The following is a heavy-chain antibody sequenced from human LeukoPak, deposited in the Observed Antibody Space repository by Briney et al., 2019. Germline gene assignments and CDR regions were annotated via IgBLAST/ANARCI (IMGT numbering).Heavy chain of an antibody. CDR2: IYYSGST. CDR1: GGSISSSSYY. CDR3: ARQTFPNDSSGYYLDY. J-gene: IGHJ4*02. D-gene: IGHD3-22*01. Sequence: PSETLSLTCTVSGGSISSSSYYWGWIRQPPGKGLEWFGSIYYSGSTYYNPSLKSRVTISVDTSKNQFSLKLSSVTAADTAVYYCARQTFPNDSSGYYLDYWGQGTLVTVSS. V-gene: IGHV4-39*01.